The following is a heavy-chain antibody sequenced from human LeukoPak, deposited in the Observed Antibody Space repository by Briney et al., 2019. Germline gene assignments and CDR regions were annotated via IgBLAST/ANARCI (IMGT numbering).Heavy chain of an antibody. V-gene: IGHV3-23*01. D-gene: IGHD6-19*01. Sequence: DPGGSLRLSCAASGFTFSSYAMSWVRQAPGKGLEWVSAISGSGGSTYYADSVKGRFTISRDNSKNTLYLQMNSLRAEDTAVYYCADNTAGYSSGWWTRRAFALDDAFDIWGQGTMVTVSS. J-gene: IGHJ3*02. CDR2: ISGSGGST. CDR1: GFTFSSYA. CDR3: ADNTAGYSSGWWTRRAFALDDAFDI.